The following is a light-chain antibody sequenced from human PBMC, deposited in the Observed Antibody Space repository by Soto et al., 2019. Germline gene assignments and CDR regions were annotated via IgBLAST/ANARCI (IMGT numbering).Light chain of an antibody. V-gene: IGKV1-5*01. J-gene: IGKJ1*01. CDR2: DAS. CDR1: QSISSW. Sequence: DIQMTQSPSTLSASVGDRVTITCRASQSISSWLAWYQQKPGKAPKLLIYDASRLESGVPSRFSGKGSGTKFTLTISSLQPDDFATYYCQQYNSYSWTFGQGTKVDNK. CDR3: QQYNSYSWT.